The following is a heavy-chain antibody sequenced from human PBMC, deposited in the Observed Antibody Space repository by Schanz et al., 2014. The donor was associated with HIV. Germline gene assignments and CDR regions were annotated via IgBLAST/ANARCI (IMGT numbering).Heavy chain of an antibody. CDR3: AKSNGGDTAVVQYYFDY. V-gene: IGHV3-30*18. CDR1: GFTFDSYG. D-gene: IGHD5-18*01. Sequence: QMHLVESGGGVVQPGRSLRLSCAASGFTFDSYGIHWVRQAPGKGLEWVAVISYDGTNKKFADSVKGRFTISRDNAKNSLYLNMYSLRAEDTAVYFCAKSNGGDTAVVQYYFDYWGQGTLVSVSS. J-gene: IGHJ4*02. CDR2: ISYDGTNK.